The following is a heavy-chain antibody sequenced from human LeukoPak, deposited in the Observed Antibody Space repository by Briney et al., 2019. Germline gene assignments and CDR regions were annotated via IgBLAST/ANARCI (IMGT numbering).Heavy chain of an antibody. D-gene: IGHD6-13*01. CDR2: IYTGGNT. Sequence: GGSLRLSCAASGFTVSNNYMSWVRQAPGKGLEWVSVIYTGGNTFYADSVKGRFTISRDNSKNTLYLQMNSMRGEDTAVYYCASLAWYVNYWGQGTLVTVSS. CDR1: GFTVSNNY. V-gene: IGHV3-53*01. CDR3: ASLAWYVNY. J-gene: IGHJ4*02.